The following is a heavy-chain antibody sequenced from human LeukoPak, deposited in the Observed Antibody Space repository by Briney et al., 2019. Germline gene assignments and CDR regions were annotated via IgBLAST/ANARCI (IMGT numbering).Heavy chain of an antibody. CDR2: INHSGST. CDR1: GGSFSGYY. J-gene: IGHJ4*02. V-gene: IGHV4-34*01. D-gene: IGHD6-13*01. Sequence: SETLSLTCAVYGGSFSGYYWSWIRQPPGKGLEWIGEINHSGSTNYNPSLKSRVTISVDTSKNQFSLKLSSVTAADTAVYYCARDLGQQQGYWGQGTLVTVSS. CDR3: ARDLGQQQGY.